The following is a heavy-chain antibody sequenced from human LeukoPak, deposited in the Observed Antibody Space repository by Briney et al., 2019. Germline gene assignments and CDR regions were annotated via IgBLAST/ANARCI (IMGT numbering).Heavy chain of an antibody. Sequence: PSETLSLTCTVSGGSISSSSYYWDWIRQPAGKGLEWIGRIYTSGSTNYNPSLKSRVTISVDTSKNQFSLKLSSVTAADTAVYYCARDGVEMATTSPNWFDPWGQGTLVTVSP. D-gene: IGHD5-24*01. CDR3: ARDGVEMATTSPNWFDP. J-gene: IGHJ5*02. CDR2: IYTSGST. V-gene: IGHV4-61*02. CDR1: GGSISSSSYY.